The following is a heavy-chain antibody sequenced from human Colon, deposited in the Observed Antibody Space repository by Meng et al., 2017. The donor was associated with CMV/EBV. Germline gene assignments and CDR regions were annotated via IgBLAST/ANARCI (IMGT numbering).Heavy chain of an antibody. Sequence: QFHLIQSGAEMKEPGASVQCSCKDSEYTFPGYLIHWVRQAPGQGLEWMGWINPYSGDTIYAQKFEVGVTMTRDASITTAYLELSSLKSDDTAVYYCGTFGGDFDYWGQGTLVTVSS. CDR3: GTFGGDFDY. D-gene: IGHD3-3*01. V-gene: IGHV1-2*02. CDR1: EYTFPGYL. CDR2: INPYSGDT. J-gene: IGHJ4*02.